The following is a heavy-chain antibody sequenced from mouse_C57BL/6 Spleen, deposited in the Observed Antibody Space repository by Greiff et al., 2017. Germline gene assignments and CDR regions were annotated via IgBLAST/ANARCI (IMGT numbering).Heavy chain of an antibody. CDR3: ARGNYYGSSYVGPWFAY. Sequence: VQVVESGPELVKPGASVKISCKASGYSFTSYYIHWVKQRPGQGLEWIGWIYPGSGNTKYNEKFKGKATLTADTSSSTAYMQLSSLTSEDSAVYYCARGNYYGSSYVGPWFAYWGQGTLVTVSA. D-gene: IGHD1-1*01. CDR1: GYSFTSYY. CDR2: IYPGSGNT. J-gene: IGHJ3*01. V-gene: IGHV1-66*01.